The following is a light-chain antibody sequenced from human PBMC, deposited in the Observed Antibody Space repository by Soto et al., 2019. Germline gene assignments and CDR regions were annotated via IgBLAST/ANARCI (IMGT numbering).Light chain of an antibody. V-gene: IGKV3-15*01. CDR1: QSVSSN. Sequence: EIVITQSPATLSVSPGERATLSCRASQSVSSNVAWYQQKPGQATRLIIYSVSTRANGIPARFSGSGSGTEFTLTINSLQSEDFAIYYCQQYNKWHPWTFGQGTKVDIK. CDR2: SVS. CDR3: QQYNKWHPWT. J-gene: IGKJ1*01.